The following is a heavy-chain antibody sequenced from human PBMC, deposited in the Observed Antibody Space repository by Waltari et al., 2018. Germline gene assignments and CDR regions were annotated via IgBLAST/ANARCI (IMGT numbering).Heavy chain of an antibody. Sequence: EAQLVESGGGLVQSGGSLRLSCAASGFPFPHYWFHWVRQAPGKGLIWVSQVNRDGSSTNYADFVRGRFTISRDNAQNTVYLQMNSLKAEDTAVYYCTTLYYYDSSGHVYNYYYYGMDVWGQGTTVTVSS. D-gene: IGHD3-22*01. CDR3: TTLYYYDSSGHVYNYYYYGMDV. V-gene: IGHV3-74*01. CDR1: GFPFPHYW. J-gene: IGHJ6*02. CDR2: VNRDGSST.